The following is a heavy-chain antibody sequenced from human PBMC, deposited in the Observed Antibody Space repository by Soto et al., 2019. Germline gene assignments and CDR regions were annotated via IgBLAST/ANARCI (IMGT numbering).Heavy chain of an antibody. J-gene: IGHJ5*01. D-gene: IGHD3-22*01. CDR1: GGCFSGHS. CDR2: INHSGRV. CDR3: STRAYDTNGYYRFDP. V-gene: IGHV4-34*01. Sequence: SETLYLTCAVCGGCFSGHSWTWIRQSPGKGLEWIGDINHSGRVNYSPSLKSRVTISLDTSKNQFSLTLSAVTAADTAMYYCSTRAYDTNGYYRFDPWGQGTLVTVSS.